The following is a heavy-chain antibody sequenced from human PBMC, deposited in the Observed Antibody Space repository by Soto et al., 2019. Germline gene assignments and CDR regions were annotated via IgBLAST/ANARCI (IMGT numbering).Heavy chain of an antibody. D-gene: IGHD3-16*02. CDR1: GFTFSRHT. CDR3: ARDRLRLGELSLLGYFDY. V-gene: IGHV3-30*04. CDR2: ISYDGSNK. J-gene: IGHJ4*02. Sequence: QVQLEESGGGVVQPGRSLRVSCAASGFTFSRHTMHWVRQAPGKGLEWVASISYDGSNKYYADSVKGRFTISRDNSKNTLSVQMDSLRAEDTAVYYCARDRLRLGELSLLGYFDYWGQGTLVTVSS.